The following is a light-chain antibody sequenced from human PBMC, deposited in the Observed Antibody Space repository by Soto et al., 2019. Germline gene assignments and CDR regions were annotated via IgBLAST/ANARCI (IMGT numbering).Light chain of an antibody. Sequence: EIVLTQSPTTLSLSPGERATLSCRASQSVSSYFAWYQQKPGQAPRLLIYDASTRAAGIPARFSGSGSGTDFTLTISSLEPEDFAVYYCQQYNNWPPLTFGGGTKVEIK. CDR2: DAS. CDR1: QSVSSY. V-gene: IGKV3-11*01. CDR3: QQYNNWPPLT. J-gene: IGKJ4*01.